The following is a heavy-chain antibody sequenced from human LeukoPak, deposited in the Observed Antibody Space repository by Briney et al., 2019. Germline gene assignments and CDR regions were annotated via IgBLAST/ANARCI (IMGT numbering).Heavy chain of an antibody. D-gene: IGHD2-2*01. CDR1: GGTFSSYA. V-gene: IGHV1-69*04. CDR2: IIPILGIA. J-gene: IGHJ4*02. Sequence: SVKVSCKASGGTFSSYAISWVRQAPGQGLEWMGRIIPILGIANYAQKFQGRVTITADKSTSTAYMELSSLRSEDTAVYYCAGGASRYPVDYWGQGTLVTVSS. CDR3: AGGASRYPVDY.